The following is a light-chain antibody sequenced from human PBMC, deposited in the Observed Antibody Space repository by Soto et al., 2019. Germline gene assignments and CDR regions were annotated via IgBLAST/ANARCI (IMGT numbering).Light chain of an antibody. Sequence: ALTQSPGTLSSSPGERATLSCRVSQSVSSNYLAWYQQKPGQAPRLLIYGASSRATGIPDRFSGSGSGTDFTLTIDRLESEDFAVYFCQQYGDLPWTFGQGTRLEIK. CDR2: GAS. CDR3: QQYGDLPWT. V-gene: IGKV3-20*01. J-gene: IGKJ5*01. CDR1: QSVSSNY.